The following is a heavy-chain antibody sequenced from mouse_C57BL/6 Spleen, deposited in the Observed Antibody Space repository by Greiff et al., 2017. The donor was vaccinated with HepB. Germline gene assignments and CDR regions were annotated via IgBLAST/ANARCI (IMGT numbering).Heavy chain of an antibody. V-gene: IGHV1-76*01. CDR2: IYPGSGNT. CDR3: ARSGARTPAWFAY. CDR1: GYTFTDYY. Sequence: QVQLKESGAELVRPGASVKLSCKASGYTFTDYYINWVKQRPGQGLEWIARIYPGSGNTYYNEKFKGKATLTAEKSSSTAYMQLSSLTSEDSAVYFCARSGARTPAWFAYWGQGTLVTVSA. D-gene: IGHD3-1*01. J-gene: IGHJ3*01.